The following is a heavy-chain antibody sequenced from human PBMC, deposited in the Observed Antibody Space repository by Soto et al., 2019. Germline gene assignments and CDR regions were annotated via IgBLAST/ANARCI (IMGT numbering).Heavy chain of an antibody. J-gene: IGHJ4*02. D-gene: IGHD3-10*01. CDR2: INIDGSIT. V-gene: IGHV3-74*01. Sequence: EVQLVESGGGLVQPGGSLRLSCEASGFTFSRYWMHWVRQAPGKGLVWVSRINIDGSITNYADSVKDRFTISRDSAKNTLYLQMNSLRVEDTAVYRCARGGSGSPMAHDHWGEGTLGTVSS. CDR1: GFTFSRYW. CDR3: ARGGSGSPMAHDH.